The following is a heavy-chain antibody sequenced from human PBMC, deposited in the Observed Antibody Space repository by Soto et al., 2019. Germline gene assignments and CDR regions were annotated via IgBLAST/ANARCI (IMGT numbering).Heavy chain of an antibody. J-gene: IGHJ4*02. CDR1: GFTISSYG. CDR3: AKDQTFGGVIALDY. Sequence: GGSLRLSCAASGFTISSYGMHWVRQAPGKGLEWVAVISYDGSNKYYADSVKGRFTISRDNSKNTLYLQMNSLRAEDTAVYYCAKDQTFGGVIALDYWGQGTLVTVSS. V-gene: IGHV3-30*18. CDR2: ISYDGSNK. D-gene: IGHD3-16*02.